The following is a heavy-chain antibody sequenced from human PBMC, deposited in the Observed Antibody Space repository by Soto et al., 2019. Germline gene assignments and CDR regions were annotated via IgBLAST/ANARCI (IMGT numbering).Heavy chain of an antibody. J-gene: IGHJ3*02. Sequence: EVQLVESGGGLVQPGRSLRLFCAASGFTFDDYAMHWVRQAPGKGLEWVSGISSNSGSIGYADSVKGRFTISRDNAKNSLYLQMNSLRAEDTALYYCAKGVSSSWLRDGFDIWGQGTMVTVSS. D-gene: IGHD6-13*01. CDR2: ISSNSGSI. V-gene: IGHV3-9*01. CDR3: AKGVSSSWLRDGFDI. CDR1: GFTFDDYA.